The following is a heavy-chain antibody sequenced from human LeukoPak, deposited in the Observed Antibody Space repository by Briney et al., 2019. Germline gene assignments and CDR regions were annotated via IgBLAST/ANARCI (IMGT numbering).Heavy chain of an antibody. Sequence: SETLSLTCTVSGGSISGSSYYWGWIRQPPGKGLEWIGSIYYSGSTYYNPSLKSRVTISVDTSKNQFSLKLSSVTAADTAVYYCARREKTGWFGELRGAFDYWGQGTLVTVSS. V-gene: IGHV4-39*01. D-gene: IGHD3-10*01. CDR2: IYYSGST. CDR3: ARREKTGWFGELRGAFDY. CDR1: GGSISGSSYY. J-gene: IGHJ4*02.